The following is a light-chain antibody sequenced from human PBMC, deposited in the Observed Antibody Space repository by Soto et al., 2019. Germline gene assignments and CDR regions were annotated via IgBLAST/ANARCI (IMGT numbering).Light chain of an antibody. Sequence: DIVMTQSPDSLAVSLGERATINCKSSRSLLHGSNNENFLAWYQQRPGQPPKLLFYWASTRQSGVPERFSGSGSETDFTLTISSLRAEDVAVYYCQQYFGIPLTFGGGTKVEIQ. CDR2: WAS. V-gene: IGKV4-1*01. J-gene: IGKJ4*01. CDR1: RSLLHGSNNENF. CDR3: QQYFGIPLT.